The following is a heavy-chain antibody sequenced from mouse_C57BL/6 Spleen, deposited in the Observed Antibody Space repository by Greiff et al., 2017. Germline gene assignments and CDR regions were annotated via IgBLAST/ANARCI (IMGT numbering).Heavy chain of an antibody. CDR3: AKVGDDDGTHYAMDD. V-gene: IGHV1-22*01. CDR2: INPNNGGT. D-gene: IGHD2-4*01. Sequence: VQLKESGPELVKPGASVKMSCKASGYTFTDYNMHWVKQSHGKGLEWIGYINPNNGGTSYNQKFKGKATLTVNKSSSTAYMELRSLTSEDSAVYYCAKVGDDDGTHYAMDDWGQGTSVTVSS. CDR1: GYTFTDYN. J-gene: IGHJ4*01.